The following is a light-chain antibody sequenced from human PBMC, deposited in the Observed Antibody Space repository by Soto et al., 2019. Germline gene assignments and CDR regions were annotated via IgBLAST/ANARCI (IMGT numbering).Light chain of an antibody. Sequence: QSVLSQPPPVSAAPGQRVTISCTGSSSNIGAYYDVHWYQQVPGTAPKLLIFSNTNRPSAVPDRFSGSESGTSASLAITGLQAEDEADYYCQSYDTSLRDYVFGTGTK. CDR2: SNT. J-gene: IGLJ1*01. V-gene: IGLV1-40*01. CDR1: SSNIGAYYD. CDR3: QSYDTSLRDYV.